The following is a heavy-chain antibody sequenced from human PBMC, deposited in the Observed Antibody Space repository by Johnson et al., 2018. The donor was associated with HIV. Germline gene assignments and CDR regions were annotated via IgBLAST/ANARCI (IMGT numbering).Heavy chain of an antibody. CDR2: IGTAGDT. J-gene: IGHJ3*02. D-gene: IGHD5-24*01. CDR1: GFTFSSYD. V-gene: IGHV3-13*01. Sequence: EQLVESGGGLVQPGGSLRLSCAASGFTFSSYDMHWVRQATGKGLEWVSAIGTAGDTYYPGSVKGRFTISRENAKNSLYLQMNSLRSGDTAVYYCAFPTGATTAFDIWGQGTMVTVSS. CDR3: AFPTGATTAFDI.